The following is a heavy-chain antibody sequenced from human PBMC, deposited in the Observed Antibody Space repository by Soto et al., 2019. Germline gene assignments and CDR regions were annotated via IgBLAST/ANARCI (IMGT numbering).Heavy chain of an antibody. CDR2: ISYDGTNK. J-gene: IGHJ5*02. V-gene: IGHV3-30-3*01. D-gene: IGHD2-2*01. CDR3: ASDYGVVPAAKAGGWFDP. CDR1: GFSFSISP. Sequence: PGGSLRLSCAASGFSFSISPMHWVRQAPGKGPEWVALISYDGTNKFYADSVKGRFTISRDNAKNSLYLQMNSQRAEDTAVYYCASDYGVVPAAKAGGWFDPWGQGTLFTISS.